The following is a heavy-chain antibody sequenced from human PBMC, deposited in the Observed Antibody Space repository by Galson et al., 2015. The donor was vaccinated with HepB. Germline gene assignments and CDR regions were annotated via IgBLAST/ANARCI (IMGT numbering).Heavy chain of an antibody. J-gene: IGHJ4*02. D-gene: IGHD1/OR15-1a*01. CDR2: IWYDDGSQK. V-gene: IGHV3-33*01. CDR1: GVAFRNFG. Sequence: SLRLSCAASGVAFRNFGMHWVRQAPGKGLEWVAVIWYDDGSQKYYADSVKGRFTISRDNSKNTLYLQMNSLIAEDTAIYYCARGPREQLEQLDYWGQGTLVTVSS. CDR3: ARGPREQLEQLDY.